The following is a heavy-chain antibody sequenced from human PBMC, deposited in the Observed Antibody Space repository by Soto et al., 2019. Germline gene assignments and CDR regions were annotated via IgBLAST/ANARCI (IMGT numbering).Heavy chain of an antibody. J-gene: IGHJ4*02. CDR1: GFSLSSYG. Sequence: QVQLVESGGGVVQPGRSLRLSCAASGFSLSSYGMHWVRQAPGKGLEWVADSSFDGSDAHYADSVKGRFTISRDSSTLYLQMHSLRGDDTATYFCVRELGFSSTWPAYWGQGTLVTVSS. V-gene: IGHV3-30*19. CDR2: SSFDGSDA. CDR3: VRELGFSSTWPAY. D-gene: IGHD2-2*01.